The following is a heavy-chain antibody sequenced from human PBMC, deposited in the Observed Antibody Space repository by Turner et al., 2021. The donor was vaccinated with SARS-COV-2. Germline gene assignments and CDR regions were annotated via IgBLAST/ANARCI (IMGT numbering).Heavy chain of an antibody. D-gene: IGHD5-12*01. J-gene: IGHJ6*02. CDR3: ARLRVEMATTLDFYYDGLDV. CDR2: IDWDDDK. V-gene: IGHV2-70*01. CDR1: GFSLSTSGMC. Sequence: GFSLSTSGMCLSWIRQPPGKALEWLALIDWDDDKYYSTSLKTRLTISKDTSKNQVVLTMTNMDPVDTATYYCARLRVEMATTLDFYYDGLDVWGQGTTVTVSS.